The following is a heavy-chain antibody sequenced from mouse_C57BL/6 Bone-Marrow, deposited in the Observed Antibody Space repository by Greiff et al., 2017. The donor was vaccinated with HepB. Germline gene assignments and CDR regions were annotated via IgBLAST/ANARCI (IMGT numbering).Heavy chain of an antibody. CDR2: ISSGGSYT. CDR3: ARPSLGGFAY. D-gene: IGHD3-3*01. J-gene: IGHJ3*01. V-gene: IGHV5-6*01. CDR1: GFTFSSYG. Sequence: EVQLQQSGGALVKPGGSLKLSCAASGFTFSSYGMSWVRQTPDKRREWVATISSGGSYTYYPDSVKGRFTSSRDNAKNTLYLQMSSLKSEDTAMYYCARPSLGGFAYWGQGTLVTVSA.